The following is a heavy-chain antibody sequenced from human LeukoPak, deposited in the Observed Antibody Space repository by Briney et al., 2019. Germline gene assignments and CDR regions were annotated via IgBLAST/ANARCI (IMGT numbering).Heavy chain of an antibody. V-gene: IGHV1-2*02. CDR3: ARDGVLRYFDWLLKGGYYYYYMDV. J-gene: IGHJ6*03. CDR2: INPNSGGT. D-gene: IGHD3-9*01. CDR1: GYAFTGYY. Sequence: GASVKVSCKASGYAFTGYYMHWVRQAPGQGLEWMGWINPNSGGTNYAQKFQGRVTMTRDTSISTAYMELSRLRSDDTAVYYCARDGVLRYFDWLLKGGYYYYYMDVWGKGTTVTISS.